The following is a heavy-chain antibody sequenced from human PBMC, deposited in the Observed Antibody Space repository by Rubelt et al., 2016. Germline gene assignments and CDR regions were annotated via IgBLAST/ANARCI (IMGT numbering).Heavy chain of an antibody. V-gene: IGHV3-33*01. CDR3: ARDNLGYGESKWFDP. Sequence: VRQAPGKGLEWVAVIWSDGSNKYYVDSVKGRFTISRDNSKNRFFLQMNSLRAEDTAVYYCARDNLGYGESKWFDPWGQGALVTVSS. J-gene: IGHJ5*02. CDR2: IWSDGSNK. D-gene: IGHD4/OR15-4a*01.